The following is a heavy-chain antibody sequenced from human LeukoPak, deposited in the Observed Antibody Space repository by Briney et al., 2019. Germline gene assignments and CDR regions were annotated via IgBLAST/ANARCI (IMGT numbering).Heavy chain of an antibody. CDR1: GFTFSNYG. J-gene: IGHJ3*01. CDR2: IWYDGSNT. D-gene: IGHD1-26*01. CDR3: ARDNAGLVKHLDAFDL. V-gene: IGHV3-33*01. Sequence: GGSLRLSCAASGFTFSNYGMHWVRQAPGKGLEWVAVIWYDGSNTYYADSVKGLSTISRDNSKNTLYLQMNSLRAEDTAVYYCARDNAGLVKHLDAFDLWGQGTMVTVSS.